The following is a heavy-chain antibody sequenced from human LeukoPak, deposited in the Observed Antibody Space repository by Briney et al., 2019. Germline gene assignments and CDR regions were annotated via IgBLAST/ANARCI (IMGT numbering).Heavy chain of an antibody. Sequence: SETLSLTCAVYGGSFNIYSWSWIRQPPGKGLEWIGEINHRGSTNYNPSLKSRVIMSVDTAKNQFSLKLIAVTAADTAVYYCARGRAGAAIYCYDSETLRWFDPWGQGALVTVSS. J-gene: IGHJ5*02. V-gene: IGHV4-34*01. CDR3: ARGRAGAAIYCYDSETLRWFDP. CDR1: GGSFNIYS. D-gene: IGHD3-10*01. CDR2: INHRGST.